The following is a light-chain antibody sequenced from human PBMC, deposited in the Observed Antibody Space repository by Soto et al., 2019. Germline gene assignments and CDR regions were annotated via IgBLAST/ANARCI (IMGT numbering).Light chain of an antibody. CDR3: QQYANSPGT. CDR1: QSVSGSY. CDR2: GAS. V-gene: IGKV3-20*01. Sequence: EIVLTQSPGTLSLSPGERATLSCRASQSVSGSYLAWYQQKPGQAPRLLIYGASSRATGIPDRFSGSGSGTDFTLTISRLEPGDFAVYYCQQYANSPGTFGQGTKVEIK. J-gene: IGKJ1*01.